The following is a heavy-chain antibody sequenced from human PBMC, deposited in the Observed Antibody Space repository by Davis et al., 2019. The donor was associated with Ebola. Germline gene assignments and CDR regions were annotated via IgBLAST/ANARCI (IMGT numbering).Heavy chain of an antibody. Sequence: GGSLRLSCAASGFTFSSYAMNWVRQAPGKGLEWVANIKQDGSEKYYVDSVKGRFTISRDNAKNSLYLQMNSLRAEDTAVYYCAREMGDDFWSGYYDYWGQGTLVTVSS. V-gene: IGHV3-7*03. CDR1: GFTFSSYA. CDR2: IKQDGSEK. CDR3: AREMGDDFWSGYYDY. J-gene: IGHJ4*02. D-gene: IGHD3-3*01.